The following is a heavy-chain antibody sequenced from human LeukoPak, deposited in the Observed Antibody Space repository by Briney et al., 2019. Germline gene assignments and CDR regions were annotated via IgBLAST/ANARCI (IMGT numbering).Heavy chain of an antibody. J-gene: IGHJ4*02. CDR2: ISSSSSYI. V-gene: IGHV3-21*01. CDR1: GFTFSSYS. D-gene: IGHD2-8*01. Sequence: GGSLRLSCAASGFTFSSYSMNWVRQAPGKGLEWVSSISSSSSYIYYADSVKGRFTISRDNAKNSLYLQMNSLRAEDTAVYYCARDCTNGVCYLDYWGQGTLVTVSS. CDR3: ARDCTNGVCYLDY.